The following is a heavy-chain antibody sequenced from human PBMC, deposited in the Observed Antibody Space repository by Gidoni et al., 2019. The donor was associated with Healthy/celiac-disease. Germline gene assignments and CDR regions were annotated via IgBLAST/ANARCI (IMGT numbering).Heavy chain of an antibody. CDR3: ARAIVVVAIDY. CDR1: GFTFSSYA. J-gene: IGHJ4*02. D-gene: IGHD2-21*01. Sequence: QVQLVDSVGGVVQPRRSLSLSCSASGFTFSSYAMHWVRQAPGKGLEWVAVISYDGSNKYYADSVKGRFTISRDNSKNTLYLQMNSLRAEDTAVYYCARAIVVVAIDYWGQGTLVTVSS. V-gene: IGHV3-30-3*01. CDR2: ISYDGSNK.